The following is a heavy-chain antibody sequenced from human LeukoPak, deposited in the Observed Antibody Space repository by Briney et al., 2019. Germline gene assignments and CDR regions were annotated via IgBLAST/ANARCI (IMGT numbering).Heavy chain of an antibody. V-gene: IGHV3-48*03. CDR3: ARDRGTTMVRSFDI. J-gene: IGHJ3*02. Sequence: GGSLRLSCAAYGFTFSSYEMNWVRQAPGEGLEWVSYISASGSSIYYADSVKGRFTISRDNAKNSLYLQMNSLRAEDTAVYYCARDRGTTMVRSFDIWGQGTMVTVSS. CDR1: GFTFSSYE. CDR2: ISASGSSI. D-gene: IGHD4/OR15-4a*01.